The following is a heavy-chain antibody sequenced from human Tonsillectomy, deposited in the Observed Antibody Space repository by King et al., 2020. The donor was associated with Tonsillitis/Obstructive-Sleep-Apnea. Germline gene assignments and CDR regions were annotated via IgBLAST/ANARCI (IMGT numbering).Heavy chain of an antibody. J-gene: IGHJ6*03. CDR2: ISYDGSNK. V-gene: IGHV3-30*04. CDR1: GFTFSSYA. CDR3: ARGGYCRSPSCPEGYYYDYRDV. Sequence: VQLVESGGGVVQPGRSLRLSCAASGFTFSSYAMHWVRQAPGRGLEGVAVISYDGSNKYYADSVKGRFTISRDNSKNTLYLQMNSLRAEDTAVYFCARGGYCRSPSCPEGYYYDYRDVWGKGTTVTVSS. D-gene: IGHD2-2*01.